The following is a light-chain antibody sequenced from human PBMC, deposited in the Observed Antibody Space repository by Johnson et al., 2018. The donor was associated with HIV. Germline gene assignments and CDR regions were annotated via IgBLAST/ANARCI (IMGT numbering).Light chain of an antibody. CDR1: SSNIGNNY. J-gene: IGLJ1*01. V-gene: IGLV1-51*01. CDR2: DNN. CDR3: GTWDSSPSVDYV. Sequence: QSVLTQSPSVSAAPGQKVTISCSGSSSNIGNNYVSWYQQFPGAAPKLLIYDNNKRPSGIPDRFSGSKSGTSATLGITGLQTGDEADYFCGTWDSSPSVDYVFGTGTKVTVL.